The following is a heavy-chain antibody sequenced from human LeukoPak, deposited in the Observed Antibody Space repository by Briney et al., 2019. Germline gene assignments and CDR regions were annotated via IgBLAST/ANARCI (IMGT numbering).Heavy chain of an antibody. Sequence: ASVKVSCKVSGYTLTELSMHWVRQAPGKGLEWMGGFDPEDGETIYAQKFQGRVTMTEDTSTDTAYMELSSLRSEDTAVYYCATDLVLLWFGERRTPSSRDAFDIWGQGTMVTVSS. D-gene: IGHD3-10*01. J-gene: IGHJ3*02. CDR3: ATDLVLLWFGERRTPSSRDAFDI. CDR2: FDPEDGET. CDR1: GYTLTELS. V-gene: IGHV1-24*01.